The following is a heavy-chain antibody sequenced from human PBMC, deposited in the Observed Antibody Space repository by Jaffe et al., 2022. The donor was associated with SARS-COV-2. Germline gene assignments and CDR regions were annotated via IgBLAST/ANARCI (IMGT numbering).Heavy chain of an antibody. CDR2: IYYSGST. J-gene: IGHJ6*02. D-gene: IGHD3-3*01. CDR1: GGSISSGGYY. Sequence: QVQLQESGPGLVKPSQTLSLTCTVSGGSISSGGYYWSWIRQHPGKGLEWIGYIYYSGSTYYNPSLKSRVTISVDTSKNQFSLKLSSVTAADTAVYYCARGALGFSNYDFWTVSHGMDVWGQGTTVTVSS. CDR3: ARGALGFSNYDFWTVSHGMDV. V-gene: IGHV4-31*03.